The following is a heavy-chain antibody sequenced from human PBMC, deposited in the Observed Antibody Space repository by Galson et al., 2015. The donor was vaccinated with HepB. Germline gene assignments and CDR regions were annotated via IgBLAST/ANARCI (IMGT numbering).Heavy chain of an antibody. CDR2: INPSGGST. CDR3: ATRVFDDYGDYFPGSAFDI. D-gene: IGHD4-17*01. V-gene: IGHV1-46*01. CDR1: GYTFTSYY. Sequence: SVKVSCKASGYTFTSYYMHWVRQAPGQGLEWMGIINPSGGSTSYAQKFQGRVTMTRDTSTSTVYMELSSLRSEDTAVYYCATRVFDDYGDYFPGSAFDIWGQGTMVTVSS. J-gene: IGHJ3*02.